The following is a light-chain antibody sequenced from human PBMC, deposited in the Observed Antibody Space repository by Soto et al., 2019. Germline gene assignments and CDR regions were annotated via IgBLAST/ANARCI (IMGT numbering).Light chain of an antibody. V-gene: IGKV3-20*01. J-gene: IGKJ5*01. CDR2: GAS. CDR3: QQYASA. Sequence: EIVLTQSPATLSLSPGERATLTCRASQSVSSTYLAWYQQKPGQAPRLLIYGASSRATGIPDRFSGSGSGADFTLTISRLEPEDFAVYYCQQYASAFGQGTRLEIK. CDR1: QSVSSTY.